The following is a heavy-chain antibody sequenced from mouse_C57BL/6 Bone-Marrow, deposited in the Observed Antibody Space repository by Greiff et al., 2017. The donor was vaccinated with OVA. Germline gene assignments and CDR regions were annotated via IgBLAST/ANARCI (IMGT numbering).Heavy chain of an antibody. CDR1: GNTFTSYW. D-gene: IGHD2-3*01. J-gene: IGHJ4*01. V-gene: IGHV1-64*01. CDR3: LYDGYLYAMDY. CDR2: IHPNSGST. Sequence: VQLQQPGAELVKPGASVKLSCKASGNTFTSYWMHWVKQRPGQGLEWIGMIHPNSGSTNYNEKFKSKATLTVDKSSSTAYMQLSSLTSEDSAVYYCLYDGYLYAMDYWGQGTSVTVSS.